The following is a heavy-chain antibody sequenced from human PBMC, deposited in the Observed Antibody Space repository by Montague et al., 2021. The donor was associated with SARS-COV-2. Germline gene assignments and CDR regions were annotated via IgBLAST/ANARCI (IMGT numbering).Heavy chain of an antibody. Sequence: SETLSLTCAVSGGSISSSNWWSWVRQPPGKGLEWIGEIYHSGSTNYNPSLKSRVTISVDKSKNQFSLKLSSVTAVDTAVYYCARDPGYYYDSSGLIDYWGQGTLVTVSS. J-gene: IGHJ4*02. CDR3: ARDPGYYYDSSGLIDY. V-gene: IGHV4-4*02. CDR1: GGSISSSNW. CDR2: IYHSGST. D-gene: IGHD3-22*01.